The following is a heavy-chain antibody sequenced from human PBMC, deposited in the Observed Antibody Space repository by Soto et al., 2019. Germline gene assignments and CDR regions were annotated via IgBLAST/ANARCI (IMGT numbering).Heavy chain of an antibody. D-gene: IGHD5-12*01. J-gene: IGHJ4*02. CDR2: IDPKSGGT. Sequence: QLQLVQSGAQVTKPGASVKVSCRISGPTFNTYFIHWVRQAPGQGLEWMGWIDPKSGGTTYEQIFRGRVTMTRDTSINTANMDLNRLTSDETAMYYCARVAVDVPEWSQGTVITVSS. CDR1: GPTFNTYF. CDR3: ARVAVDVPE. V-gene: IGHV1-2*02.